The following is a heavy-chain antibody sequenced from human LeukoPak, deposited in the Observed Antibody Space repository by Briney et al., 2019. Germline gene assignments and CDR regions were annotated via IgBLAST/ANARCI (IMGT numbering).Heavy chain of an antibody. V-gene: IGHV4-34*01. CDR1: GGSFSGYY. J-gene: IGHJ4*02. CDR2: INHSGST. CDR3: ARVGFDYGGNSAFDY. D-gene: IGHD4-23*01. Sequence: PSETLSLTCAVYGGSFSGYYWSWIRQPPGKGLEWIGEINHSGSTNYNPSLKSRVTISVDTSKNQFSLKLSSVTAADTAVYYCARVGFDYGGNSAFDYWGQGTLVTVSS.